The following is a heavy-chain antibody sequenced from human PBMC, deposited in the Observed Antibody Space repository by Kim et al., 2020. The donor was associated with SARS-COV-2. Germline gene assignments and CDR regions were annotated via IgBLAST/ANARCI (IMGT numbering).Heavy chain of an antibody. D-gene: IGHD3-10*01. Sequence: ASVKVSCKASGYTFTSYYMHWVRQAPGQGLEWMGIINPSGGSTSYAQKFQGRVTMTRDTSTSTVYMELSSLRSEDTAVYYCARGPVTYYYGSGSYDDYWGQGTLVTVSS. CDR2: INPSGGST. V-gene: IGHV1-46*01. J-gene: IGHJ4*02. CDR3: ARGPVTYYYGSGSYDDY. CDR1: GYTFTSYY.